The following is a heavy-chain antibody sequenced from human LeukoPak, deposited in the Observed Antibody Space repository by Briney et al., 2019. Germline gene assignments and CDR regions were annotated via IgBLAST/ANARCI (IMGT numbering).Heavy chain of an antibody. J-gene: IGHJ4*02. CDR2: ITSGSSYI. V-gene: IGHV3-21*04. CDR1: GFTFSSYN. Sequence: GGSLRLSCAASGFTFSSYNMNWVRQAPGQGLEWVSSITSGSSYIYYADSVKGRFTISRDNSKSTLYIQMNSLRAEDTAVYYCARAKPKNMVRGLIMRRESRYYFDYWGQGTLVTVSS. CDR3: ARAKPKNMVRGLIMRRESRYYFDY. D-gene: IGHD3-10*01.